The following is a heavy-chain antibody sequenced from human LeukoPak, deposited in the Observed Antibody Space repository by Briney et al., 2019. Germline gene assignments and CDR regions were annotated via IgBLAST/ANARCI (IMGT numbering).Heavy chain of an antibody. J-gene: IGHJ4*02. Sequence: GASVKVSCKASGYTFTGYYMHWVRQAPGQGLEWMGWINPNSGGTNYAQKFQGRVTMTRDTSISTAYMELSRLRSDDTAVYYCARGSVLRFLEWYLIKVRSVGYYFDYWGQGTLVTVSS. CDR1: GYTFTGYY. V-gene: IGHV1-2*02. CDR2: INPNSGGT. D-gene: IGHD3-3*01. CDR3: ARGSVLRFLEWYLIKVRSVGYYFDY.